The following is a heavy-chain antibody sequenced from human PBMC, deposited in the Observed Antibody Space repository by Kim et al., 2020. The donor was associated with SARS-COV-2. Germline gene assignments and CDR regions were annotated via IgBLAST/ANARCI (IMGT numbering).Heavy chain of an antibody. V-gene: IGHV3-9*01. J-gene: IGHJ4*02. CDR1: GFTFDDYS. CDR3: AKDGSPTYYFDSRGLPRLVN. D-gene: IGHD3-22*01. CDR2: ISWNSGSI. Sequence: GGSLRLSCAASGFTFDDYSMHWVRQAPGKGLEWVSGISWNSGSIGYGDAVKGRFTISRDNARNSLYLQMNSLRAEDTALYYCAKDGSPTYYFDSRGLPRLVNWGQGTLVTV.